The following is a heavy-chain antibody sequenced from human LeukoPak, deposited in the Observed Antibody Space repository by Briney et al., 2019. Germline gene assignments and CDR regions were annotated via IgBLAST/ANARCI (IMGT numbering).Heavy chain of an antibody. D-gene: IGHD2-2*01. J-gene: IGHJ6*04. CDR2: ISWKSDII. CDR1: GFTFDDYA. Sequence: GGSLRLSCAASGFTFDDYAMHWVRQVPGKGLEWVSTISWKSDIIGYADSVKGRFTISRDNAKSSLYLQMNSLRVEDTALYYCEKSFYASPPAGMDVGGKGTTVTVSS. V-gene: IGHV3-9*01. CDR3: EKSFYASPPAGMDV.